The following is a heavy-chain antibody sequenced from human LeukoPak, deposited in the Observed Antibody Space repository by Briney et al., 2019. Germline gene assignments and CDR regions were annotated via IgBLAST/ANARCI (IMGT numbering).Heavy chain of an antibody. V-gene: IGHV3-11*06. J-gene: IGHJ4*02. CDR3: AREGYEALAY. CDR2: ISSSSSYT. Sequence: GGSLRLSCAASGFTFSDYYMSWIRQAPGKGLEWVSYISSSSSYTSYADSVKGRFTISRDNAKNSLYLQMNSLRAEDTAVYYCAREGYEALAYWGQGTLVTVSS. D-gene: IGHD3-3*01. CDR1: GFTFSDYY.